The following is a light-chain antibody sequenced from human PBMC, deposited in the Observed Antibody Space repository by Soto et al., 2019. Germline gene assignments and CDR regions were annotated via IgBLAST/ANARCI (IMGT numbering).Light chain of an antibody. CDR1: SSNIGSNT. V-gene: IGLV1-44*01. CDR2: NNN. J-gene: IGLJ1*01. CDR3: AAWDDSLRV. Sequence: QSVLTQPPSGSRTPGQRVTISCSGSSSNIGSNTVNWYQQLPGTAPKLLIYNNNQRPSGVPDRFSGSKSGTSASLAISGLQSEDQADYYCAAWDDSLRVFGTGTKVTIL.